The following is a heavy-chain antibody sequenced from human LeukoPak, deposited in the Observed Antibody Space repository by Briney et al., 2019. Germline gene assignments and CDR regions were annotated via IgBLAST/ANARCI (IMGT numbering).Heavy chain of an antibody. Sequence: KASETLSLTCTVSGGSISSSSYYWGWIRQPPGRGLDWIGTNYYAGGTYYNPSLKSRVTISVDTSKNQFSLRLSSVTAADTAVYYCARGFGESEYYYYGMDVWGQGTTVTVPS. D-gene: IGHD3-10*01. CDR3: ARGFGESEYYYYGMDV. V-gene: IGHV4-39*01. CDR1: GGSISSSSYY. CDR2: NYYAGGT. J-gene: IGHJ6*02.